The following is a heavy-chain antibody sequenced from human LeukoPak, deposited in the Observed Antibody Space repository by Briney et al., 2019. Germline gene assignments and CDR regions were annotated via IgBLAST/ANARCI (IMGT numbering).Heavy chain of an antibody. CDR3: ARGGDYSSGSLRWRHLDC. D-gene: IGHD3-10*01. CDR2: ISYEGGNK. Sequence: PGRSLRLSCVASGFTFSNYAFHWVRQAPGKGLEWVALISYEGGNKHYADSVKGRFTISRDNSKNTVYLQMNSLRTEDTAVYYCARGGDYSSGSLRWRHLDCWGQGTLVTVSS. V-gene: IGHV3-30-3*01. CDR1: GFTFSNYA. J-gene: IGHJ4*02.